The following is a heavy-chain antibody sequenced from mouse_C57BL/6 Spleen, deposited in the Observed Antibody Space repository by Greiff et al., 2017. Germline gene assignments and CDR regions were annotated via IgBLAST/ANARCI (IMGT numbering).Heavy chain of an antibody. D-gene: IGHD2-4*01. V-gene: IGHV5-4*01. CDR1: GFTFSSYA. Sequence: EVHLVESGGGLVKPGGSLKLSCAASGFTFSSYAMSWVRQTPEKRLEWVATISDGGSYTYYPDNVKGRFTISRDNAKNNLYLQMSHLKSEDTAMYYCARDLDYDGSYFDYWGQGTTLTVSS. CDR3: ARDLDYDGSYFDY. CDR2: ISDGGSYT. J-gene: IGHJ2*01.